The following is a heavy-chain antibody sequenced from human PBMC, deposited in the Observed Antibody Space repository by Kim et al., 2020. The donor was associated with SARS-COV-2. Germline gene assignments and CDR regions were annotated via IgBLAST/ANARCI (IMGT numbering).Heavy chain of an antibody. CDR2: INHSGST. J-gene: IGHJ4*02. CDR1: GGSFSGYY. CDR3: AREPATKTIDY. V-gene: IGHV4-34*01. Sequence: SETLSLTCAVYGGSFSGYYWSWIRQPPGKGLEWIGEINHSGSTNYNPSLKSRVTISVDTSKNQFSLKLSSVTAADTAVYYCAREPATKTIDYWGQGTLVTVSS. D-gene: IGHD6-25*01.